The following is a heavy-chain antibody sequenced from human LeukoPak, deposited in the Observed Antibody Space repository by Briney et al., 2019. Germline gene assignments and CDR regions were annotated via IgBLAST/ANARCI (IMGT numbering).Heavy chain of an antibody. CDR3: AREYSYGHLGAFDI. J-gene: IGHJ3*02. CDR2: IYHSGST. Sequence: PSQTLSPTCTVSGGSISSGGYYWSWIRQPPGKGLEWIGYIYHSGSTYYNPSLKSRVTISVDRSKNQFSLKLSSVTAADTAVYYCAREYSYGHLGAFDIWGQGTMVTVSS. D-gene: IGHD5-18*01. V-gene: IGHV4-30-2*01. CDR1: GGSISSGGYY.